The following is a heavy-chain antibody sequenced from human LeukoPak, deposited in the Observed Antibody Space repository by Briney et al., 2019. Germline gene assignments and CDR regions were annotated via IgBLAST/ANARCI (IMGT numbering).Heavy chain of an antibody. D-gene: IGHD6-13*01. J-gene: IGHJ5*02. CDR2: ISYDGSNK. CDR3: AKVFGIAAAGTRNWFDP. Sequence: GGSLRLSCAASGFTFSSYGMHWVRQAPGKGLEWVAVISYDGSNKYYADSVKGRFTISRDNSKNTLYLQMNSLRAEDTAVYYCAKVFGIAAAGTRNWFDPWGQGTLVTVSS. V-gene: IGHV3-30*18. CDR1: GFTFSSYG.